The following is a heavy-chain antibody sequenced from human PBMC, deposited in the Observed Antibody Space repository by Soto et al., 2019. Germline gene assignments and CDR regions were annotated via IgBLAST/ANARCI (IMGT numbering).Heavy chain of an antibody. CDR2: IYYSGST. J-gene: IGHJ6*02. Sequence: QVQLQESGPGLVKPSETLSLTCTVSGGSVSSGSYFRIWIRQPPGKVLEWIGYIYYSGSTNYNPSLQSRVTISVDTSKNPFSLKLTCVTAAGTAVYSCSRDSPQVDYYYGMVVWCQGTTVTVSS. CDR3: SRDSPQVDYYYGMVV. CDR1: GGSVSSGSYF. V-gene: IGHV4-61*01.